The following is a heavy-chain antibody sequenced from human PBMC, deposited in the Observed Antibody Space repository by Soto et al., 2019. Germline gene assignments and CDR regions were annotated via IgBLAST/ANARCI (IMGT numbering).Heavy chain of an antibody. J-gene: IGHJ4*02. CDR1: GFTFSSYA. V-gene: IGHV3-23*01. D-gene: IGHD3-22*01. CDR3: AKDPPYYYDSSGYSGY. Sequence: GGSLRLSCAASGFTFSSYAMSWVRQAPGKGLEWVSAISGSGGSTYYADSVKGRFTISRDNSKNTLYLQMNSLRAEDTAVYYCAKDPPYYYDSSGYSGYWGQGTLVTVSS. CDR2: ISGSGGST.